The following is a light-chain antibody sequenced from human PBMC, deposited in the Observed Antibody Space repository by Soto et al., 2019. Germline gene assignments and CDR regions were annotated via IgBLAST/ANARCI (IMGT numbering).Light chain of an antibody. CDR1: SSDVGNYNL. CDR2: EVT. Sequence: QSALTQPASVSGSPGQSITISCTGTSSDVGNYNLVSWYQQHPGKAPKLMIYEVTKRPSGVSNRFSGSKSGNTASLTISGLQAEDEADYYCSSYGGSSTVVFGGGTKLTVL. CDR3: SSYGGSSTVV. V-gene: IGLV2-23*02. J-gene: IGLJ3*02.